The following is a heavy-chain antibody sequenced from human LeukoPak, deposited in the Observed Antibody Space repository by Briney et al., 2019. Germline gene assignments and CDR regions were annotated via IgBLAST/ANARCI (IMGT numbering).Heavy chain of an antibody. V-gene: IGHV1-3*01. CDR3: AREGPPNWFDP. Sequence: ASVKVSCKAPGYTFTSYAMHWVRQAPGQRLEWMGWINAGNGNTKYSQKFQGRVTITRDTSASTAYMELSSLRSEDTAVYYCAREGPPNWFDPWGQGTLVTVSS. CDR1: GYTFTSYA. J-gene: IGHJ5*02. CDR2: INAGNGNT.